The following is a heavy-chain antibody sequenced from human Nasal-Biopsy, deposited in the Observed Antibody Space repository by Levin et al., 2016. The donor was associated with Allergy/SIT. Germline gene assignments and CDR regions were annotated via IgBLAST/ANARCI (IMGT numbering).Heavy chain of an antibody. CDR3: AKERGHDAVYGTDV. V-gene: IGHV3-23*01. J-gene: IGHJ6*02. D-gene: IGHD3-16*01. CDR2: ISGSGGRT. Sequence: GESLKISCEASGFTFKYHAMSWVRQAPGKGLEWLAGISGSGGRTYYADSVKGRFTISRDNSQKTVYLQMISLRAEDTATYYCAKERGHDAVYGTDVWGRGTTVTVFS. CDR1: GFTFKYHA.